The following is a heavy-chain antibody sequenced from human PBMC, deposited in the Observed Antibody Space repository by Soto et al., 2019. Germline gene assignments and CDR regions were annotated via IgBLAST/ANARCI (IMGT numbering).Heavy chain of an antibody. CDR3: ARDSGTYYDFLTGYRGTPDW. CDR1: GFTFSSYS. CDR2: ISSSGSYI. J-gene: IGHJ4*02. Sequence: EVQLVESGGGLVKPGGSLRLSFAASGFTFSSYSMNWVRQAPGKGLEWVSLISSSGSYIYYADSVKGRFTISRDNAKNSLFLQMNSLRAEDTAVYYCARDSGTYYDFLTGYRGTPDWWGQGTLVNVSS. V-gene: IGHV3-21*01. D-gene: IGHD3-9*01.